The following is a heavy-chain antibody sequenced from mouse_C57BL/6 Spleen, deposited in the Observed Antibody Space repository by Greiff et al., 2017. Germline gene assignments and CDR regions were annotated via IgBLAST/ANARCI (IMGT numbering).Heavy chain of an antibody. Sequence: EVKLVESGGGLVKPGGSLKLSCAASGFTFSDYGMHWVRQAPEKGLEWVAYISSGSSTIYYADTVKGRFTISRDNAMNTLFLQMTSLRSEDTAMYYCARNWDDAMDYWGQGTSVTVSS. D-gene: IGHD4-1*01. V-gene: IGHV5-17*01. CDR1: GFTFSDYG. CDR2: ISSGSSTI. J-gene: IGHJ4*01. CDR3: ARNWDDAMDY.